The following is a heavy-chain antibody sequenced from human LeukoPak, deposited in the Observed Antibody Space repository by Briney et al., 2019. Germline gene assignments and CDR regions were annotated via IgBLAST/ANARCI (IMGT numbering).Heavy chain of an antibody. CDR1: GFTFSNYE. CDR2: ISGSGGST. Sequence: RPGGSLRLSCAASGFTFSNYEMNWVRQAPGKGLEWVSAISGSGGSTYYADSVKGRFTISRDNSKNTLYLQMNSLRAEDTAVYYCAKDSAWEYNWNYESPWRDYYFDYWGQGTLVTVSS. D-gene: IGHD1-7*01. V-gene: IGHV3-23*01. J-gene: IGHJ4*02. CDR3: AKDSAWEYNWNYESPWRDYYFDY.